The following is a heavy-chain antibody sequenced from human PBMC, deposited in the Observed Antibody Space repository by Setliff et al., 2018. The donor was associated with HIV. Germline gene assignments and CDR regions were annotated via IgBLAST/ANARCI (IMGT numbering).Heavy chain of an antibody. CDR1: GGSIIRGGYY. CDR2: IYYSGST. CDR3: ARSSRSSPFWFDY. V-gene: IGHV4-31*03. J-gene: IGHJ4*01. D-gene: IGHD6-6*01. Sequence: SETLSLTCTVSGGSIIRGGYYWSWIRQHPGKGLEWIGYIYYSGSTHSNPSLKSRLTISVDTSSNQFSLKLNSVTAADTAIYYCARSSRSSPFWFDYWGLGTLVTVSS.